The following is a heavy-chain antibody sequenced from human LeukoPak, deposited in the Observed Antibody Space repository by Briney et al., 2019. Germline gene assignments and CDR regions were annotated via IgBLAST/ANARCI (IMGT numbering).Heavy chain of an antibody. D-gene: IGHD4-17*01. V-gene: IGHV1-18*01. CDR1: GYTFTSYG. CDR2: ISAYNGNT. CDR3: ARATNYGDYXHYGMDV. J-gene: IGHJ6*02. Sequence: GASVKVSCKASGYTFTSYGISWVRQAPGQGLEWMGWISAYNGNTNYAQKFQGRVTITADKSTSTAYMELSSLRSEDTAVYYCARATNYGDYXHYGMDVWGQGTTVTVS.